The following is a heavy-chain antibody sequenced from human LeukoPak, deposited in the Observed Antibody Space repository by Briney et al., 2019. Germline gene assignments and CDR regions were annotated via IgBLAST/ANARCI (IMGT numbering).Heavy chain of an antibody. CDR2: IYYNGST. V-gene: IGHV4-61*01. CDR1: GGSFSSGSYY. Sequence: SETLSLTCTVSGGSFSSGSYYWNWIRQPPGKGLEWIGFIYYNGSTNYNPSLKSRVTMSVDTSKNQFSLKLTSVTAADTAIYYCAREGFDDFDSPHWGQGTLVTVSS. J-gene: IGHJ1*01. D-gene: IGHD2-21*01. CDR3: AREGFDDFDSPH.